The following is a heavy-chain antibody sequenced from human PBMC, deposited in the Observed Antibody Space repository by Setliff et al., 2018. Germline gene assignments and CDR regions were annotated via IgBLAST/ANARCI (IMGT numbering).Heavy chain of an antibody. Sequence: GASLTISCKGSGYSFTSYWIGWVRQMPGKGLEWMGIIYPGDSDTRYSPSFQGQVTISADKSISTAYLQWSSLKASDTAMYYCARQAIFGSDAFDIWGQGTMVTVSS. J-gene: IGHJ3*02. CDR3: ARQAIFGSDAFDI. CDR1: GYSFTSYW. CDR2: IYPGDSDT. D-gene: IGHD3-3*01. V-gene: IGHV5-51*01.